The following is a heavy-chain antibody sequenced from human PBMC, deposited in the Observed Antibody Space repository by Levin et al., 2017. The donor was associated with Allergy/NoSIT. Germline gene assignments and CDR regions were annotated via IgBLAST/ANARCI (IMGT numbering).Heavy chain of an antibody. CDR1: GGTFSSYA. J-gene: IGHJ2*01. CDR2: IIPIFGTA. V-gene: IGHV1-69*13. CDR3: ARVPDCSSTSCLAYVWYFDL. Sequence: GASVKVSCKASGGTFSSYAISWVRQAPGQGLEWMGGIIPIFGTANYAQKFQGRVTITADESTSTAYMELSSLRSEDTAVYYCARVPDCSSTSCLAYVWYFDLWGRGTLVTVSS. D-gene: IGHD2-2*01.